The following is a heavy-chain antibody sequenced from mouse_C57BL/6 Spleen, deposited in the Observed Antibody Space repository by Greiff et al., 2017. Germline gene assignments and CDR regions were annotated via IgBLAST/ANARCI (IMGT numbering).Heavy chain of an antibody. CDR1: GYAFSSSW. J-gene: IGHJ3*01. D-gene: IGHD2-3*01. V-gene: IGHV1-82*01. CDR2: IYPGDGDT. Sequence: QVQLQQSGPELVKPGASVKISCKASGYAFSSSWMNWVKQRPGKGLEWIGRIYPGDGDTNYNGKFKGKATLTADKSSSTAYMQLSSLTSEDSAVYYCTGVYDGYPAWFAYWGQGTLVTVSA. CDR3: TGVYDGYPAWFAY.